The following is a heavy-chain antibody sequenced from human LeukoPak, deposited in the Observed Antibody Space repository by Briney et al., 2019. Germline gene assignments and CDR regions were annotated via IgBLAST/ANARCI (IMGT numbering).Heavy chain of an antibody. CDR3: ARGGYSYGRYGY. J-gene: IGHJ4*02. V-gene: IGHV1-69*04. CDR1: GGTFSSYA. D-gene: IGHD5-18*01. CDR2: IIPILGIA. Sequence: ASVKVSCKASGGTFSSYAISWVRQAPGQRLEWMGRIIPILGIANYAQKFQGRVTITADKSTSTAYMELSSLRSEDTAVYYCARGGYSYGRYGYWGQGTLVTVSS.